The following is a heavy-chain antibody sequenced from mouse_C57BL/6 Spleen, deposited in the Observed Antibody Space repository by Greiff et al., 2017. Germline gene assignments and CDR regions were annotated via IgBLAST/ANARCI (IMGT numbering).Heavy chain of an antibody. V-gene: IGHV1-9*01. D-gene: IGHD1-1*01. CDR3: ARGDYYGSRDY. Sequence: QVQLQQSGAELMKPGASVKLSCKATGYTFTGYWIEWVKQRPGHGLEWIGEILPGSGSTNYNEKFKGKATLTADKSSSTAYMQLSSLTSEDSAVYFCARGDYYGSRDYWGQGTTLTVSS. CDR1: GYTFTGYW. J-gene: IGHJ2*01. CDR2: ILPGSGST.